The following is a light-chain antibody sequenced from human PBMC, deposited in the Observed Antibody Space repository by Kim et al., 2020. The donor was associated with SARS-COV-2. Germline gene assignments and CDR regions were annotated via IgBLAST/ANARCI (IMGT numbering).Light chain of an antibody. CDR3: SALDSSLSAWV. J-gene: IGLJ3*02. CDR1: GKNVGNEG. CDR2: RDD. V-gene: IGLV10-54*01. Sequence: KNDTLKCNGKGKNVGNEGAAWLQQNKGNPQKLLSYRDDNRPSGRSERLSAYRSGNTASLTITGLQPEDETDYYCSALDSSLSAWVFGGRTKVTVL.